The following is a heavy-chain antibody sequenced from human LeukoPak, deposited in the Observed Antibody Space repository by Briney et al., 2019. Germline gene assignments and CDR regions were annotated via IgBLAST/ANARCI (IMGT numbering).Heavy chain of an antibody. CDR1: GGSFSGYY. CDR3: ARERTTVAARIFDY. J-gene: IGHJ4*02. D-gene: IGHD6-6*01. Sequence: SETLSLTCAVYGGSFSGYYWGWIRQPPGKGLEWIGEINHSGSTNYNPSLKSRVTISVDTSKNQFSLKLSSVTAADTAVYYCARERTTVAARIFDYWGQGTLVTVSS. CDR2: INHSGST. V-gene: IGHV4-34*01.